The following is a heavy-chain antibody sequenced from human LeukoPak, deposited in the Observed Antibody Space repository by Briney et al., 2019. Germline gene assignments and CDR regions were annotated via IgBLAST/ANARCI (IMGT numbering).Heavy chain of an antibody. CDR2: ITGSGGSA. CDR1: GFTFSSYG. J-gene: IGHJ5*02. CDR3: AKAAYGDYVNWFDP. Sequence: GGSLRLSCAASGFTFSSYGMSWVRQAAGKGLEWVSSITGSGGSASYADSVKGRFTISRDNSKNTLYLQMNSLRAEDTALYYCAKAAYGDYVNWFDPWGQGTLVTVSS. V-gene: IGHV3-23*01. D-gene: IGHD4-17*01.